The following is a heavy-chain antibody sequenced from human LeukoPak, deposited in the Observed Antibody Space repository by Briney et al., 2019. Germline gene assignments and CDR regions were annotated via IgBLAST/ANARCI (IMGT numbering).Heavy chain of an antibody. CDR2: IKQDGSEK. CDR3: ARDSPHDYGDPVTPGIVFDI. D-gene: IGHD4-17*01. Sequence: PGGSLRLSCAASGFTFSSYWMSWVRQAPGKGLEWVANIKQDGSEKYYVDSVKGRFTISRDNAKNSLYLQMNSLRAEDTAVYYCARDSPHDYGDPVTPGIVFDIWGQGTMVTVSS. V-gene: IGHV3-7*01. J-gene: IGHJ3*02. CDR1: GFTFSSYW.